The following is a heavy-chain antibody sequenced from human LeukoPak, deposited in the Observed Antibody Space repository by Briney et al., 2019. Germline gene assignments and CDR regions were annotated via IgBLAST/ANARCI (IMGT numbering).Heavy chain of an antibody. V-gene: IGHV3-30*18. CDR3: AKDLNTYRYDSRDLQH. J-gene: IGHJ1*01. D-gene: IGHD3-22*01. Sequence: GGSLRLSCAAYGFSFKTYGMHWVRQGPGKGLEWVAVISYDGSNKWYADSVKGRFTISRDNSKNTLYLQMNSLRPEDTAVYFCAKDLNTYRYDSRDLQHWGQGILVTVSS. CDR1: GFSFKTYG. CDR2: ISYDGSNK.